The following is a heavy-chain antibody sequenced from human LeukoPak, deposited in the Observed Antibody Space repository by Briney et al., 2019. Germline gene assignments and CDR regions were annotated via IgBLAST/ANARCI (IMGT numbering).Heavy chain of an antibody. CDR3: ARRTQQLVPGATYAFDI. V-gene: IGHV4-39*01. CDR2: IYYSGST. Sequence: SETLSLTCTVSGGSISSSSYYWGWIRQPPGKRLEWIGSIYYSGSTYYNPSLKSRVTISVDTSKNQFSLKLSSVTAADTAVYYCARRTQQLVPGATYAFDIWGQGTMVTVSS. CDR1: GGSISSSSYY. J-gene: IGHJ3*02. D-gene: IGHD6-6*01.